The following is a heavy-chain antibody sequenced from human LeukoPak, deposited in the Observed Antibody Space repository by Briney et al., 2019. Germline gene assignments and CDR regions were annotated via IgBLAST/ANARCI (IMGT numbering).Heavy chain of an antibody. CDR1: GGSLSYGNYY. D-gene: IGHD3-22*01. Sequence: SETLSLTCTVSGGSLSYGNYYWSWLRQPAGKGLEWIGCFYTSGSTTYNPSLKSRVTISVDTSKNQLSLKLSSVAAADTAIYSCAEDSSGYYSSFQHWGQGTLVTVSS. V-gene: IGHV4-61*02. J-gene: IGHJ1*01. CDR2: FYTSGST. CDR3: AEDSSGYYSSFQH.